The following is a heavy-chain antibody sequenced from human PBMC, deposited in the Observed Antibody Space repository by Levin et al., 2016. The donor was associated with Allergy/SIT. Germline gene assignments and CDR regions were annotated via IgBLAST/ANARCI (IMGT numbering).Heavy chain of an antibody. CDR2: IYSGGST. J-gene: IGHJ4*02. V-gene: IGHV3-53*01. CDR1: GFTVSSNY. D-gene: IGHD3-22*01. CDR3: VTSSGYYPYSFDY. Sequence: GGSLRLSCAASGFTVSSNYMSWVRQAPGKGLEWVSVIYSGGSTYYADSVKGRFTISRDNSKNTLYLQMNSLRAEDTAVYYCVTSSGYYPYSFDYWGQGTLVTVSS.